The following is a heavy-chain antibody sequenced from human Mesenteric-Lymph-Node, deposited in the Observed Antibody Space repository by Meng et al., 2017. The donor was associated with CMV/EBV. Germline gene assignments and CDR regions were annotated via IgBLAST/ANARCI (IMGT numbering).Heavy chain of an antibody. D-gene: IGHD3-3*01. Sequence: GGSLRLSCAASGFTFSSYWMHWVRQAPGKGLVWVSRINSDGSSTSYADSVKGRFTSSRDNAKNTLYLQMNSLRAEDTAVYYCARGRSGYYDFWSGYQNYWGQGTLVTVSS. CDR2: INSDGSST. V-gene: IGHV3-74*01. CDR3: ARGRSGYYDFWSGYQNY. CDR1: GFTFSSYW. J-gene: IGHJ4*02.